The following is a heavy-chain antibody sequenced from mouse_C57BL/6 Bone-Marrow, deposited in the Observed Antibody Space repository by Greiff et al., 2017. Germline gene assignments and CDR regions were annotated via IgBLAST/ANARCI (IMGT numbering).Heavy chain of an antibody. J-gene: IGHJ2*01. CDR2: ISDGGSYT. CDR3: ARSIYFPYFDY. D-gene: IGHD2-1*01. Sequence: EVHLVESGGGLVKPGGSLKLSCAASGFTFSSYAMSWARQTPEKRLEWVATISDGGSYTYYPDNVKGRFTISRDNAKNNLYLQMSHLKSEDTAMYYCARSIYFPYFDYWGQGTTLTVSS. V-gene: IGHV5-4*01. CDR1: GFTFSSYA.